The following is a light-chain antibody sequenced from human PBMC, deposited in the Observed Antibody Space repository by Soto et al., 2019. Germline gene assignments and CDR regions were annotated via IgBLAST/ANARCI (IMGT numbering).Light chain of an antibody. V-gene: IGKV1-9*01. Sequence: DIQLTQSPSFLSASVGDRVTITCRASQGISSYLAWYQQKPGKAPKLLIYAASTLQSGVPSRFSGSGSGTEFTLTISSLQPEDFATYYCQQHKSYPYTFGEGTKLEIK. J-gene: IGKJ2*01. CDR1: QGISSY. CDR2: AAS. CDR3: QQHKSYPYT.